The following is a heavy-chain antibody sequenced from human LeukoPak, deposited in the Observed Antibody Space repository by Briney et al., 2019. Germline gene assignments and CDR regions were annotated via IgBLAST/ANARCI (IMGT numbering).Heavy chain of an antibody. V-gene: IGHV6-1*01. CDR1: GDTISSYSAA. CDR2: TYYRSKWYN. Sequence: SQTLSLTCALSGDTISSYSAAWNWNRQSPARGLGWLGRTYYRSKWYNDYALSVKSRITINPDTSKNKFYLLLNSVTLEDTAVYYCARQWNGCLGYWGQGTLVTVSS. J-gene: IGHJ4*02. CDR3: ARQWNGCLGY. D-gene: IGHD2-15*01.